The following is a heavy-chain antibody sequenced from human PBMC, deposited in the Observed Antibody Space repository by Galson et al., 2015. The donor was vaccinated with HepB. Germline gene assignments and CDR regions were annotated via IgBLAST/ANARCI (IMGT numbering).Heavy chain of an antibody. CDR2: ISGGSGSRI. J-gene: IGHJ3*02. CDR1: GITPGPSS. V-gene: IGHV3-48*02. Sequence: SLRLSCAASGITPGPSSMNWVRQAPGKGLEWVSYISGGSGSRIFYAESVKGRFTISRDNAKNSLYLQMNNLRDADTAMYYCARFQWLPHTDAFDIWGQGTMVTVSS. D-gene: IGHD6-19*01. CDR3: ARFQWLPHTDAFDI.